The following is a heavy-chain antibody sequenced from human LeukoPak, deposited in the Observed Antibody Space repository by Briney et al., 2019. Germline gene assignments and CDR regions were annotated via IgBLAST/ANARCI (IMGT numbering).Heavy chain of an antibody. Sequence: PSETLSLTCTVSGGSISSYYWSWIRQPAGKGLELIGRIYTSGSTNYNPSLKSRVTMSVDTSKNQFSLKLSSVTAADTAVYYCARDKVQLETGAAFAIWGGSPMLTLSS. CDR2: IYTSGST. J-gene: IGHJ3*02. D-gene: IGHD1-1*01. CDR1: GGSISSYY. CDR3: ARDKVQLETGAAFAI. V-gene: IGHV4-4*07.